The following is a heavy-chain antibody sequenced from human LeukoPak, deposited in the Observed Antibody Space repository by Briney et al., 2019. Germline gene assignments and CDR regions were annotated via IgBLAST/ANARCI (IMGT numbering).Heavy chain of an antibody. J-gene: IGHJ6*03. CDR3: AREGGAIRFLEWLLSTDSYYYYMDV. D-gene: IGHD3-3*01. CDR1: GFTFSTYS. CDR2: ISSSSSYI. Sequence: PGGSLRLSCAASGFTFSTYSINWVRQAPGKGLEWVSSISSSSSYIYYADSVKGRFTISRDNAKNSLYLQMNSLRAEDTAVYYCAREGGAIRFLEWLLSTDSYYYYMDVWGKGTTVTVSS. V-gene: IGHV3-21*01.